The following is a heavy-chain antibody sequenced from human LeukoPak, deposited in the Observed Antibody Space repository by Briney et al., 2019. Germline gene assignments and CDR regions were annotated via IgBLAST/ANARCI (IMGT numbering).Heavy chain of an antibody. CDR1: GFTVSSNY. D-gene: IGHD1-7*01. CDR3: AKDSRPGTTYNWFDP. Sequence: PGGSLRLSCAASGFTVSSNYMSWVRQAPGKGLEWVSVIYSGGSTYYADSVKGRFTISRDNSKNTLYLQMNSLRPEDTAVYYCAKDSRPGTTYNWFDPWGQGTPVTVSS. V-gene: IGHV3-53*05. CDR2: IYSGGST. J-gene: IGHJ5*02.